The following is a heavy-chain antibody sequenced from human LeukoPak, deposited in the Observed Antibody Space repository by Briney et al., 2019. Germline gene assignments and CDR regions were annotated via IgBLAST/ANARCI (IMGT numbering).Heavy chain of an antibody. J-gene: IGHJ5*01. CDR1: GGSMSGYY. V-gene: IGHV4-59*01. Sequence: KTSETLSLTCTVSGGSMSGYYWTWIRQSPGKGLERIGYIYYSGTTNYNPYLKSRATISVDTSKNQFSLKLSPVTAADTAVYYCARGTIFGAATNCFDSWGQGTLVIVSS. D-gene: IGHD3-3*01. CDR2: IYYSGTT. CDR3: ARGTIFGAATNCFDS.